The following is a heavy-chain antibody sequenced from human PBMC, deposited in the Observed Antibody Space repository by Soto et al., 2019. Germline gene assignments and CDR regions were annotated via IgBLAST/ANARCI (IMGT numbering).Heavy chain of an antibody. CDR1: GFTFNDHY. Sequence: QVQLVESGGGLVKPGGSLRLSCAASGFTFNDHYMTWIRQAPGKGLEWVSFISSDSIYTNSADSVKGRFTNSRDNAKNLLYLQMSSLRVEDTAVYYCARDSTGSGLDYGMDVWGQGTTVAVSS. D-gene: IGHD3-10*01. CDR2: ISSDSIYT. CDR3: ARDSTGSGLDYGMDV. V-gene: IGHV3-11*06. J-gene: IGHJ6*02.